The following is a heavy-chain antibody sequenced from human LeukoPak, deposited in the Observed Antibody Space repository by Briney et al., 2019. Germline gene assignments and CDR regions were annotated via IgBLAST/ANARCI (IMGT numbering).Heavy chain of an antibody. CDR3: ATDHCSSTSCYPDY. CDR2: INPNSGGT. CDR1: GYTFTGYY. Sequence: ASVKVSRKASGYTFTGYYTHWVRQAPGQGLEWMGWINPNSGGTNYAQKFQGRVTMTRDTSISTAYMELSRLRSDDTAVYYCATDHCSSTSCYPDYWGQGTLVTVSS. J-gene: IGHJ4*02. D-gene: IGHD2-2*01. V-gene: IGHV1-2*02.